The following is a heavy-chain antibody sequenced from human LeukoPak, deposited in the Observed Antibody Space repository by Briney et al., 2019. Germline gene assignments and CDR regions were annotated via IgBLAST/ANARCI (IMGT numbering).Heavy chain of an antibody. CDR2: ISSSSSYI. V-gene: IGHV3-21*01. CDR3: ARDLPPTHAFDI. J-gene: IGHJ3*02. Sequence: GGSLRLSCAASGFTFSSYSMNWVRQAPGKGLEWVSSISSSSSYIYYADSVKGRFTISRDNAKNSLYLQMNSLRAEDTAVYYCARDLPPTHAFDIWGQGTMVTASS. CDR1: GFTFSSYS.